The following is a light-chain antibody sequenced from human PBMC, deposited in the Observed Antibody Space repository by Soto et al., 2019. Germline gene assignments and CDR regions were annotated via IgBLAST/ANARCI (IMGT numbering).Light chain of an antibody. Sequence: QSVPTQPPSVSGAPGQRATISCTGCSSNIGAGCEVHGYQHLPGKAPKLLISGNSYRPSGVPDRLSGSKSGTSASLAITGIHAEDEADYYCQSYDSSLSASYVFGGGTKVTVL. CDR2: GNS. J-gene: IGLJ1*01. V-gene: IGLV1-40*01. CDR3: QSYDSSLSASYV. CDR1: SSNIGAGCE.